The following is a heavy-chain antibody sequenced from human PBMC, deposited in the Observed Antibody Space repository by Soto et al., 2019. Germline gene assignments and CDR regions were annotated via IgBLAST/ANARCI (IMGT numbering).Heavy chain of an antibody. CDR3: AGGWLTHRY. Sequence: EVQLVESGGGLVQPGGSLRLSCAASGFTFSSYWMTWVRQAPGKGLEWVANIKQDGSEKYYVDSVKGRFTISRDNAKNSLDLQMSSRRVEDTAIYYCAGGWLTHRYWGQGTLVTVSS. D-gene: IGHD6-19*01. CDR2: IKQDGSEK. V-gene: IGHV3-7*01. CDR1: GFTFSSYW. J-gene: IGHJ4*02.